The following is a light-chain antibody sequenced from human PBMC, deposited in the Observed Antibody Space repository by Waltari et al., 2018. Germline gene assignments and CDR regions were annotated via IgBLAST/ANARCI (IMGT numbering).Light chain of an antibody. CDR1: SSNIGGNF. J-gene: IGLJ3*02. V-gene: IGLV1-47*01. CDR3: AAWDDNLTGPL. CDR2: KNN. Sequence: SVLTQPPSASGTPGQTVTIPCSGSSSNIGGNFVFWYPQLPGMAPQLLIYKNNQRPAGAPGRFSGSKAGTSASLAISGLRSDDEAEYYGAAWDDNLTGPLFGGGTKVTVL.